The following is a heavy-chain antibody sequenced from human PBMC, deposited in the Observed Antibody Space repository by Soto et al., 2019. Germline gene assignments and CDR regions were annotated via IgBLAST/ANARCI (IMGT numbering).Heavy chain of an antibody. Sequence: ASVKVSCKASGFTFSTYDIHWVRQATGQGLEWMGWMNPGSGNTDYAHKFQGRVTMTRNISISTAYMELSRLGSDDTAIYYCARMAASGSLNWFDPWGQGTLVTVSS. V-gene: IGHV1-8*01. CDR3: ARMAASGSLNWFDP. D-gene: IGHD3-10*01. CDR2: MNPGSGNT. CDR1: GFTFSTYD. J-gene: IGHJ5*02.